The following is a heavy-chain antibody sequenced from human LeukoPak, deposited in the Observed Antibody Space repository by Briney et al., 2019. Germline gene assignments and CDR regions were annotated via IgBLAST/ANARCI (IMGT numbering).Heavy chain of an antibody. J-gene: IGHJ4*02. CDR1: GFTFSSYA. CDR2: ISGRGDST. Sequence: GGSLRLSCAASGFTFSSYAMSWVRQAPGKGLEWVSTISGRGDSTYYADSVKGRFTISRDNSKNTLYLQMNSLRAEDTAVYYCAKAQDYYYGSGSVFDYWGQGTLVTVSS. D-gene: IGHD3-10*01. CDR3: AKAQDYYYGSGSVFDY. V-gene: IGHV3-23*01.